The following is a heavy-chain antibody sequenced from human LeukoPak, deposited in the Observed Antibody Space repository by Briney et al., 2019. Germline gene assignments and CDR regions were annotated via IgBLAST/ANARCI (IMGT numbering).Heavy chain of an antibody. CDR1: GGSISSSSYY. Sequence: SETLSLTCTVSGGSISSSSYYWGWIRQPPGKGLEWIGSIYYSGSTYYNPSLKSRVTISVDTSKNQFSLKVSSVTAADTAVYYCARSKSTVHRYFDLWGRGTLVTVSS. CDR3: ARSKSTVHRYFDL. J-gene: IGHJ2*01. CDR2: IYYSGST. D-gene: IGHD4-17*01. V-gene: IGHV4-39*01.